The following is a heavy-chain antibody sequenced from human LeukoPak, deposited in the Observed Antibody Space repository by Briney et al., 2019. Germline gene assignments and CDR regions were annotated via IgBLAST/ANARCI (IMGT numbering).Heavy chain of an antibody. CDR1: GFTVSSAF. CDR3: ATDDRIAAPGTFDY. Sequence: RGSLRPSSAASGFTVSSAFMSWVRQAPGKGLEWVSIIYGGGTTYYADSVKGRFTISRDNSKNTLYLQMNSLRAEDTAVYYCATDDRIAAPGTFDYWGQGALGTLSS. J-gene: IGHJ4*02. V-gene: IGHV3-53*01. D-gene: IGHD6-13*01. CDR2: IYGGGTT.